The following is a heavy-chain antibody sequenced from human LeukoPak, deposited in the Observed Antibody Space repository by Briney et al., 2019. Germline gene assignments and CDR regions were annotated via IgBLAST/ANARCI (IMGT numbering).Heavy chain of an antibody. D-gene: IGHD3-22*01. CDR3: ARVAPNYCDSSGYYPWFGY. CDR2: INPNSGGT. V-gene: IGHV1-2*02. Sequence: ASVKVSCKASGYTFTGYYMHWVRQAPGQGLEWMGWINPNSGGTNYAQKFQGRVTMTRDTSISTAYMELSRLRSDDTAVYYCARVAPNYCDSSGYYPWFGYWGQGTLVTVSS. CDR1: GYTFTGYY. J-gene: IGHJ4*02.